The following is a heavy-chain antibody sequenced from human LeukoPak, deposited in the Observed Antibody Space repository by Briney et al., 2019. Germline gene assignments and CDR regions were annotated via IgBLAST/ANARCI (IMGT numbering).Heavy chain of an antibody. Sequence: GGSLRLSCEVSGLTLRSFAMSWVRPPAGKGLEWVSAISGDGGSTEYADSVKGRFTTSRDNSKTTVYLQMNSLRAGATALYYCAAMTTAAANAFFHWGRGTVATVSA. CDR1: GLTLRSFA. V-gene: IGHV3-23*01. D-gene: IGHD2-2*01. CDR3: AAMTTAAANAFFH. J-gene: IGHJ4*02. CDR2: ISGDGGST.